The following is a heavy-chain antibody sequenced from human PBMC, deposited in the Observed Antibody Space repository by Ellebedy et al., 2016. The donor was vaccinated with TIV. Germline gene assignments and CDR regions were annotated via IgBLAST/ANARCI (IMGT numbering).Heavy chain of an antibody. CDR3: ARHNKVDPSGSYVEDY. D-gene: IGHD3-10*01. V-gene: IGHV4-30-4*02. Sequence: SETLSLXXTVSGGSISNNDFYWSWIRQPPGKDLEWIGYFYYSGSTYYNPSLKSRVTISVDTSKNQFSLKLTSVTAADTAVYYCARHNKVDPSGSYVEDYWGQGTLVTVSS. CDR1: GGSISNNDFY. CDR2: FYYSGST. J-gene: IGHJ4*02.